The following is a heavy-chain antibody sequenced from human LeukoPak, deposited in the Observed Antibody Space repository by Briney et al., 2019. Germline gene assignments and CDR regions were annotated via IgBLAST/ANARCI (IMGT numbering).Heavy chain of an antibody. D-gene: IGHD6-13*01. CDR1: GFTFSSYS. CDR3: ARDQGSSWYKADGFNI. CDR2: ISPTGNYI. J-gene: IGHJ3*02. V-gene: IGHV3-21*01. Sequence: NAGGSLRLSCAASGFTFSSYSMNWVRQAPGKGLEWVSSISPTGNYIYYSDSVKGRFTISRDNAKNSLYLQMISLRAEDTAVYYCARDQGSSWYKADGFNIWGQGTMVTVSS.